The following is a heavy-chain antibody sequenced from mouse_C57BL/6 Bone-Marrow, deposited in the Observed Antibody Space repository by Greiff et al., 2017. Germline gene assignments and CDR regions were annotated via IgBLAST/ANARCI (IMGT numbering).Heavy chain of an antibody. V-gene: IGHV3-6*01. CDR2: ISYDGSN. J-gene: IGHJ1*03. CDR1: GYSITSGYY. CDR3: ARPFPSGYFDV. Sequence: EVQLQQSGPGLVKPSQSLSLTCSVTGYSITSGYYWNWIRQFPGNKLEWMGYISYDGSNNYNPSLKNRISITRDTSKNQLFLKLNSVTTEDTATYYCARPFPSGYFDVWGTGTTVTVSS.